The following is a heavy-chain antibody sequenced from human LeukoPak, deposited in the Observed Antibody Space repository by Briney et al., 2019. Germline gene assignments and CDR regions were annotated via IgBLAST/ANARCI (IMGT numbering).Heavy chain of an antibody. V-gene: IGHV3-23*01. J-gene: IGHJ3*02. CDR2: ISDSGGST. Sequence: RGSLRVSCAASGFTFSSYAMNWVRQAPRKGLEWVSGISDSGGSTYYADSVKGRFTISRDSSKNTLYLQMNSLRAEDSAVYYCARRGMPNEKDAFDMWGQGRMASVSS. D-gene: IGHD3-16*01. CDR3: ARRGMPNEKDAFDM. CDR1: GFTFSSYA.